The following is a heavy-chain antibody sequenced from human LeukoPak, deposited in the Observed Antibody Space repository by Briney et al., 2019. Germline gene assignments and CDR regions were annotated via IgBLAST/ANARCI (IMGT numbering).Heavy chain of an antibody. CDR1: GYTFTSYD. CDR3: AKYNYDFWSGSPWFDP. V-gene: IGHV1-8*01. D-gene: IGHD3-3*01. Sequence: ASVKVSCKASGYTFTSYDINWVRQATGQGLEWMGWMNPNSGNTGYAQKFQGRVTMTRNTSISTAYMELSSLRSEDTAVYYCAKYNYDFWSGSPWFDPWGQGTLVTVSS. J-gene: IGHJ5*02. CDR2: MNPNSGNT.